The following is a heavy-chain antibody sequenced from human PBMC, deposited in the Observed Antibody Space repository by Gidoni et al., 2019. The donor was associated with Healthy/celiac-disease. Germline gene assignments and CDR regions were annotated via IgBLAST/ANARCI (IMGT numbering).Heavy chain of an antibody. V-gene: IGHV3-30-3*01. Sequence: QVQLVESGGGVVQPGRSLRLSCAASGFTFRSYAMHWVRQATGKGLEWVAVISYDGSNKYYADSVKGRFTISRDNSKNTLYLQMNSLRAEDTAVYYCARGVQLWSNYYYYGMDVWGKGTTVTVSS. CDR1: GFTFRSYA. J-gene: IGHJ6*04. CDR3: ARGVQLWSNYYYYGMDV. D-gene: IGHD5-18*01. CDR2: ISYDGSNK.